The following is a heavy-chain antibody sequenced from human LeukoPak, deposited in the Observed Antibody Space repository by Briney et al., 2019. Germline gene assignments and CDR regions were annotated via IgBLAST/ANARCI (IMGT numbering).Heavy chain of an antibody. CDR3: ASFDRYT. Sequence: PGGSLGLSCAASGFTFSDRTMHWVRQAPGKGLEWVSYIGTTGSTRYYADSVKGRFTISRDNAKNSLYLQMNSLRAEDTAVYYCASFDRYTWGQGTLVTVSS. V-gene: IGHV3-48*01. D-gene: IGHD1-1*01. J-gene: IGHJ5*02. CDR2: IGTTGSTR. CDR1: GFTFSDRT.